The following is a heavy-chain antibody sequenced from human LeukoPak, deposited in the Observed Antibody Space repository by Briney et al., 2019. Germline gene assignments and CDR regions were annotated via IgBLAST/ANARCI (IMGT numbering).Heavy chain of an antibody. CDR3: AKDHCNNGVCYYFDY. Sequence: GGSPRLSCAASGFTFSSYGMHWVRQAPGRGLEWVAIISYDGSNKYYADSVRGRFTISRDNSKNTLYLQMNSLRAEDTAVYYCAKDHCNNGVCYYFDYWGQGTLVTVSS. J-gene: IGHJ4*02. D-gene: IGHD2-8*01. CDR2: ISYDGSNK. CDR1: GFTFSSYG. V-gene: IGHV3-30*18.